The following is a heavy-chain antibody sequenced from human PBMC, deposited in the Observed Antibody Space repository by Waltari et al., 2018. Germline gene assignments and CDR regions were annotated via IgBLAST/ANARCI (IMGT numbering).Heavy chain of an antibody. D-gene: IGHD5-12*01. CDR3: AREARGYDY. CDR1: GFMFSTFT. J-gene: IGHJ4*02. Sequence: EVQLEESGGGLVKPGGSLRLSCAASGFMFSTFTMNWVRQAPGKGLEWVSSIDITSTYIYHADSVKGRFTISRDNAKNSLYLQMNGLRVEDTGVYYCAREARGYDYWGQGTLVTVSS. V-gene: IGHV3-21*02. CDR2: IDITSTYI.